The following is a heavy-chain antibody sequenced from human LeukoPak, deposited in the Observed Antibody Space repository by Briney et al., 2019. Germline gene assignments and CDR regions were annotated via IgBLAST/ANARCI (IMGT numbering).Heavy chain of an antibody. CDR1: GFTFSDYY. J-gene: IGHJ4*03. D-gene: IGHD2-2*01. V-gene: IGHV3-11*01. CDR3: ARASRYCSSTSCTYYFDY. Sequence: PGGSLRLSCAASGFTFSDYYMSWIRQAPGKGLEWVSYISSSGSTIYYADSVKGRFTISRDNAKNSLYLQMNSLRAEDTAVYYCARASRYCSSTSCTYYFDYWGQGTTVTVSS. CDR2: ISSSGSTI.